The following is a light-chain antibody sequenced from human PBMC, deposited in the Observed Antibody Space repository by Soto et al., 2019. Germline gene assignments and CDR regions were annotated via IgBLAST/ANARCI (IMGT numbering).Light chain of an antibody. J-gene: IGLJ1*01. CDR1: SSDVGGYNY. CDR2: DVS. V-gene: IGLV2-11*01. Sequence: QSALTQPRSVSGSPGQSVTISCTGTSSDVGGYNYVSWYQQYSGKAPKLMIYDVSKRPSGVPDRFSGSKSGNTASLTISGLQAEDEADYYCCSYADTNNFVLGNGTKVT. CDR3: CSYADTNNFV.